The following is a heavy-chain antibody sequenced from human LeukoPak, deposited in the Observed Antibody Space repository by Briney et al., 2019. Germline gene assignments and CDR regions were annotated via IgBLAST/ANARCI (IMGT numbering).Heavy chain of an antibody. CDR3: ARNHGDGYRFDL. Sequence: GGSLRLSCAASGFTFSSYWMHWVRQAPGKGLVWVSRINTDGSTTTYADSVKGRFTISRDNAKNTLYLQLNTLRAEDTAVYYCARNHGDGYRFDLWGRGTLVTVSS. CDR2: INTDGSTT. V-gene: IGHV3-74*03. CDR1: GFTFSSYW. J-gene: IGHJ2*01. D-gene: IGHD5-24*01.